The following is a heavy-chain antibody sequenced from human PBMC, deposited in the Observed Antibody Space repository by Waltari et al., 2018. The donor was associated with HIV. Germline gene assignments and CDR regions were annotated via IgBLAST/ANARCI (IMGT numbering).Heavy chain of an antibody. J-gene: IGHJ6*02. CDR2: IWYNGNNQ. Sequence: QVQLVESGGGVVQPGRSLRLSCAASGFTFSSYGMQWVRQAPGKGWKGVAFIWYNGNNQYNGDSVKGRFTISRDKSKKTLYLQMNSLRAEDTAVYYCAKDATALYGWDVWGQGTTVTVAS. CDR3: AKDATALYGWDV. CDR1: GFTFSSYG. V-gene: IGHV3-30*02.